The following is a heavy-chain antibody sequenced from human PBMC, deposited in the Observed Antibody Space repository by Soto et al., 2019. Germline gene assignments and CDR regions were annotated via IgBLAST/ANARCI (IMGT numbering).Heavy chain of an antibody. J-gene: IGHJ4*02. V-gene: IGHV3-23*01. CDR3: VKLLGEEVTATLDS. Sequence: EVQLLESGGGLVQPGGSLRLSCAGSGFSFPHYGMSWVRRAPGRGLEWVSGISATGDDTNYADSVRDRFSISRDSSKGKLYLHMRSVRADDTAIYHCVKLLGEEVTATLDSWGQGTLVTVSS. CDR1: GFSFPHYG. D-gene: IGHD2-21*02. CDR2: ISATGDDT.